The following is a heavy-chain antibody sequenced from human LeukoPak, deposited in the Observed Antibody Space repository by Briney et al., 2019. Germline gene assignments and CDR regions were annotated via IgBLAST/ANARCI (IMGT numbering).Heavy chain of an antibody. CDR2: TYYRSKWYN. D-gene: IGHD6-13*01. V-gene: IGHV6-1*01. CDR1: RDSVSSNSAA. CDR3: ARAGSSWTNDAEYFQH. J-gene: IGHJ1*01. Sequence: SQTLSLTCAISRDSVSSNSAAWNWIRQSPSRGLEWLGRTYYRSKWYNDYAVSVKSRITINPDTSKNQFSLQLNSVTPEDTAVYYCARAGSSWTNDAEYFQHWGQGTLVTVSS.